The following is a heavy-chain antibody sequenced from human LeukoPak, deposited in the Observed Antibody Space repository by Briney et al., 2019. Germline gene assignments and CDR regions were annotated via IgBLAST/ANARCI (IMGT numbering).Heavy chain of an antibody. CDR3: AKDPGVLNYDFWSGYDFDY. Sequence: GGSLRLSCAASVFTFSSYGMHWVRQAPGKGLELVAFIRYDGSNKYYADSVKGRFTISRDNSKNTLYLQMNSLRAEDTAVYYCAKDPGVLNYDFWSGYDFDYWGQGTLVTVSS. V-gene: IGHV3-30*02. CDR2: IRYDGSNK. D-gene: IGHD3-3*01. J-gene: IGHJ4*02. CDR1: VFTFSSYG.